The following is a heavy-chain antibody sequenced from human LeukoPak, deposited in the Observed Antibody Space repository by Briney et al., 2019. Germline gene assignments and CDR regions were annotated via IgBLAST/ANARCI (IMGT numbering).Heavy chain of an antibody. CDR2: IHTSGNT. D-gene: IGHD7-27*01. V-gene: IGHV4-61*02. Sequence: NPSETLSLTCTVSGGSISSGNYYWTWIRQPAGKELEGIERIHTSGNTNYNPSLESQVTISIDTSKNQFYLSLNSVTPADTAIYYCARDRAGDSFDIWGQGTMVTVSS. CDR1: GGSISSGNYY. J-gene: IGHJ3*02. CDR3: ARDRAGDSFDI.